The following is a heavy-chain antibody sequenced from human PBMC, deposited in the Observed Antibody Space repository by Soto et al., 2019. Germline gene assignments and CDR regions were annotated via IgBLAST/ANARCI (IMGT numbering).Heavy chain of an antibody. Sequence: SVKVSCKASGDTFTGYYMRWVRQAPGQGLEWMGGIIPIFGTANYAQKFQGRVTITADESTSTAYMELSSLRSEDTAVYYCARDKSGYYGSGSSPFDYWGQGTLVTVSS. J-gene: IGHJ4*02. CDR1: GDTFTGYY. CDR2: IIPIFGTA. D-gene: IGHD3-10*01. V-gene: IGHV1-69*13. CDR3: ARDKSGYYGSGSSPFDY.